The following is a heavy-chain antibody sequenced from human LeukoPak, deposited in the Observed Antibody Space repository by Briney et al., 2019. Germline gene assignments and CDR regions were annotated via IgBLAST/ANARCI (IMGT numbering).Heavy chain of an antibody. CDR3: ARVIAAAGVSFYYYYYYMDV. D-gene: IGHD6-13*01. J-gene: IGHJ6*03. V-gene: IGHV4-59*11. CDR1: GGSISSHY. Sequence: PSETLSLTCTVSGGSISSHYWSWIRQPPGKGLEWIGYIYYSGSTNYNPSLKSRVTISVDTSKNQFSLKLGSVTAADTAVYYCARVIAAAGVSFYYYYYYMDVWGKGTTVTVSS. CDR2: IYYSGST.